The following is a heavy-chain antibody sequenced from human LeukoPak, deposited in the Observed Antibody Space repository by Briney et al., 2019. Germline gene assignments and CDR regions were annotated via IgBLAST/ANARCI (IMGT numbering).Heavy chain of an antibody. V-gene: IGHV1-2*02. J-gene: IGHJ3*02. D-gene: IGHD4-11*01. CDR1: GYTFTGYY. CDR3: APLASKDAFDI. CDR2: INPNSGGT. Sequence: ASVNVPHKASGYTFTGYYMHWVRQAPGQGLEWMGWINPNSGGTNYPQNFQGRVTMTRDTSISTAYMELSRLRSDDTAVYYCAPLASKDAFDIWGQGTMVTVSS.